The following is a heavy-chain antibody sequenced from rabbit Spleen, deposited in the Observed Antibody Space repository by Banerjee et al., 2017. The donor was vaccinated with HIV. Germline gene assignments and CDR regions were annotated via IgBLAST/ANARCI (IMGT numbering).Heavy chain of an antibody. V-gene: IGHV1S40*01. CDR1: GFSFSGDYF. D-gene: IGHD4-2*01. J-gene: IGHJ4*01. CDR2: MDAGDGTT. CDR3: ARDSAGREDFNL. Sequence: QSLEESGGGLVKPGASLTLTCTASGFSFSGDYFMCWVRQAPGEGLEWIACMDAGDGTTYYANWAKGRFTISRTSSTTVTLRMPSLTAADTATYFCARDSAGREDFNLWGPGTLVTVS.